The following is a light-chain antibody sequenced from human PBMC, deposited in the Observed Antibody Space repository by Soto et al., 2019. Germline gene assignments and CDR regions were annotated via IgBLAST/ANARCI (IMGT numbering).Light chain of an antibody. V-gene: IGKV3-11*01. J-gene: IGKJ4*01. CDR2: DAS. Sequence: EIVLTQSPATLFLSPGERATLSCRASQSVSSYLAWYQQKPGQAPRLLIYDASNRATGIPVRFSGSGSGTDFTLTISSLEPEDFAVYYCQQRGAWPPLTFGGGTKVEIK. CDR1: QSVSSY. CDR3: QQRGAWPPLT.